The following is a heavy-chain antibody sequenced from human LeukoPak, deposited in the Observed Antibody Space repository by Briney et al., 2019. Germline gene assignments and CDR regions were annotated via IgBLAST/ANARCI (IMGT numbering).Heavy chain of an antibody. CDR1: GFTFSSYG. CDR3: AKSSSSWSPYYGMDV. CDR2: ISYDGSNK. Sequence: GGSLRLSCAASGFTFSSYGMHWVRQAPGKGLEWVAVISYDGSNKYYADSVKGRFTISRDNSKNTLYLQMNSLRAEDTAVYYCAKSSSSWSPYYGMDVWGQGTTVTVSS. D-gene: IGHD6-13*01. V-gene: IGHV3-30*18. J-gene: IGHJ6*02.